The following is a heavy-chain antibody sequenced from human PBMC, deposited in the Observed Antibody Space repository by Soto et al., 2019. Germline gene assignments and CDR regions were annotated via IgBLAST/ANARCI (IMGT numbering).Heavy chain of an antibody. V-gene: IGHV4-39*01. CDR2: VYYSGSA. Sequence: QLQLQESGPGLVKPSETLSLTCTVSGGSISSNAYYWGWIRQPPGKGLEWIGSVYYSGSANYNPSLQSRLPMSVDTSKNQFSLQLISVTAADTAVYYCARRPKRGSYSWCFDYWGQGTLVTVSS. J-gene: IGHJ4*02. CDR3: ARRPKRGSYSWCFDY. D-gene: IGHD1-26*01. CDR1: GGSISSNAYY.